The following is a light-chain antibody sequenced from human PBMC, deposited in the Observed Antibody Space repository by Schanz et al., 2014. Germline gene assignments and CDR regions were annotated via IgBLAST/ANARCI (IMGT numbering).Light chain of an antibody. CDR3: QRYNTSPHT. Sequence: DVPLTQSPSSLSASVGDSVTITCRASDDIINYVAWYQQKPGKVPRLLIYLASTLQSGVPSRFSGSGSGTDFTLTISSLQPEDVATYYCQRYNTSPHTFGGGTKVEIK. CDR2: LAS. V-gene: IGKV1-27*01. J-gene: IGKJ4*01. CDR1: DDIINY.